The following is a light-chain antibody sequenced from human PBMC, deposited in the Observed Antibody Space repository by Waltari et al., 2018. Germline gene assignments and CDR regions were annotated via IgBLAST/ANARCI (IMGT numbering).Light chain of an antibody. CDR3: QSYDIGLRGSWV. J-gene: IGLJ1*01. CDR1: SSNIGAGYD. V-gene: IGLV1-40*01. CDR2: RNT. Sequence: QSVLTQPPSVSGAPGQRVTISCTGTSSNIGAGYDVHWYQHLPGTAPKLLTSRNTNRPSGVPDRSSASKSGTSVSLAITGLQAEDEADYYCQSYDIGLRGSWVFGTGTKVTVL.